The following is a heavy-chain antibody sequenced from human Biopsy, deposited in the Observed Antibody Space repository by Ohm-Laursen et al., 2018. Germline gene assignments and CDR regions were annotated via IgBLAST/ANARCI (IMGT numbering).Heavy chain of an antibody. J-gene: IGHJ4*02. V-gene: IGHV1-8*01. CDR2: MTPKTGKT. CDR3: ARGGYDYDY. CDR1: EYTFTDYD. D-gene: IGHD5-12*01. Sequence: ATVKISCKASEYTFTDYDINWVRQASGQGLEWVGWMTPKTGKTGYTQKLQGRLTMTRDTSTSTAYMELSSLRSEDTAIYYCARGGYDYDYWGQGTLVTVSS.